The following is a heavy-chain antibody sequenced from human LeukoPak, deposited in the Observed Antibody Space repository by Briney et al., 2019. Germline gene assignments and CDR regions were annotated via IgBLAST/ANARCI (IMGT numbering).Heavy chain of an antibody. CDR2: INPSGGST. CDR1: GYTFTSYY. Sequence: WASVKVSCKASGYTFTSYYMHWVRQAPGQGLEWMGIINPSGGSTSYAQKFQGRVTMTRDTSTSTVYMELSSLRSEDTAVYYCARTHTAYYYDSSGYYPGDYWGQGTLVTVSS. CDR3: ARTHTAYYYDSSGYYPGDY. J-gene: IGHJ4*02. V-gene: IGHV1-46*01. D-gene: IGHD3-22*01.